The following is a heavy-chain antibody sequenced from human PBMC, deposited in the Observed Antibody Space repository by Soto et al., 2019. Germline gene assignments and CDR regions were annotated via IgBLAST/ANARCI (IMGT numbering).Heavy chain of an antibody. J-gene: IGHJ6*02. D-gene: IGHD3-3*01. CDR1: GFTFSSYD. CDR2: IGTAGDT. Sequence: GGSLRLSCAASGFTFSSYDMHWVRQATGKGLEWVSAIGTAGDTYYPGSVKGRFTISRENAKNSLYLQMNSLRAEDTAVYYCASMCVWSGCKYGMDVWGQGTTVTVSS. CDR3: ASMCVWSGCKYGMDV. V-gene: IGHV3-13*01.